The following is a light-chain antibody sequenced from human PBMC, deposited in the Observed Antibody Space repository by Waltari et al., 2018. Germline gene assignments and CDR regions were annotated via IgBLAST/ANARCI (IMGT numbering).Light chain of an antibody. CDR3: QVWDSNTAV. CDR1: NLGRKN. J-gene: IGLJ2*01. CDR2: RDR. V-gene: IGLV3-9*01. Sequence: SYELTQPLSVSVALGQTARMTCGGHNLGRKNVQWYQQKPGQAPVLVIYRDRNRPSGIPERFSGSNSGNTATLTISRAQAGDEADFYCQVWDSNTAVFGGGTKLTVL.